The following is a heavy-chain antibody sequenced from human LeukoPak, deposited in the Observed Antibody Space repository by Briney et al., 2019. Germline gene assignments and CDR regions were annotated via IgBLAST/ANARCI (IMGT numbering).Heavy chain of an antibody. CDR1: GVXITSYSHN. Sequence: PSEPLSLTCTVSGVXITSYSHNYDWIRQPPGMGLEWIGGFHFSGAINYNPSLKSRVTIFVDTSKKQISLKLNSVTAADTAVYYCARRYEGSGYAYDYWGQGILVTVSS. CDR2: FHFSGAI. J-gene: IGHJ4*02. CDR3: ARRYEGSGYAYDY. D-gene: IGHD3-22*01. V-gene: IGHV4-39*01.